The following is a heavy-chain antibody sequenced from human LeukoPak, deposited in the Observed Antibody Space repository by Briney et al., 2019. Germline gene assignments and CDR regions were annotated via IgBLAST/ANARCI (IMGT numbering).Heavy chain of an antibody. CDR2: IYTSGST. V-gene: IGHV4-4*07. CDR3: ARDEGSGSYYGFSDI. Sequence: PSETLSLTCTVSGGSISRYYWSWIRQPAGKGLEWIGRIYTSGSTNYNPSLKSRVTMSVDTSKNQFSLKLSSVTAADTAVYYCARDEGSGSYYGFSDIWGQGTMVTVSS. CDR1: GGSISRYY. J-gene: IGHJ3*02. D-gene: IGHD3-10*01.